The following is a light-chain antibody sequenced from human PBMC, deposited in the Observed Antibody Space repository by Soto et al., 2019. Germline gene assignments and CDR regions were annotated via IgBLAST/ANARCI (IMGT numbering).Light chain of an antibody. CDR3: SSYTSSSIV. CDR2: DVS. Sequence: QSALTQPGSVSGSPGQSITISCTGTSSDVGGYNYVSWYQQHPGKAPKLMIYDVSNRPSGVSNRFSGSKSGNTASLTISGLQAEDVADYYCSSYTSSSIVFGGGTKLTVL. V-gene: IGLV2-14*01. CDR1: SSDVGGYNY. J-gene: IGLJ2*01.